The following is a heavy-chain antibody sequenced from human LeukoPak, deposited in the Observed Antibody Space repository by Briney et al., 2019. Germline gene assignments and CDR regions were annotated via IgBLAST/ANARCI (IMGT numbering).Heavy chain of an antibody. CDR2: INPNSGGT. J-gene: IGHJ5*02. CDR1: GYTFTGYY. V-gene: IGHV1-2*02. CDR3: ARYNWNYDNWFDP. Sequence: ASVKVSCKASGYTFTGYYMHWVRQAPGQGLEWMGWINPNSGGTNYAQKFQGRVTMTRDTSISTAYMELSRLRSDDTAVYYCARYNWNYDNWFDPWGQGTLVTVSS. D-gene: IGHD1-7*01.